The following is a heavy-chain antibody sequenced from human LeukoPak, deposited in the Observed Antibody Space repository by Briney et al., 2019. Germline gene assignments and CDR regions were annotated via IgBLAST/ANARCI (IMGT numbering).Heavy chain of an antibody. D-gene: IGHD6-19*01. Sequence: EASVKVSCKASGFTFTNSAVQWVRQARGQRLEWIGWIVVGSGNTNYAQKFQERVTITRDMSTSTAYMELSSLRSEDTAVYYCASGSGWYSPDYWGQGTLVTVSS. J-gene: IGHJ4*02. CDR1: GFTFTNSA. V-gene: IGHV1-58*01. CDR2: IVVGSGNT. CDR3: ASGSGWYSPDY.